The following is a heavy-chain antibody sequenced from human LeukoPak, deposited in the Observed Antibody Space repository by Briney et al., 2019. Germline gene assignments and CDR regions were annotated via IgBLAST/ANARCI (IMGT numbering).Heavy chain of an antibody. CDR3: AKVMPPGRIRFYSYYMDV. J-gene: IGHJ6*03. CDR2: IYSGSST. CDR1: GFTVSSNY. Sequence: GGSRRLSCAASGFTVSSNYMSWVRQAPGKGLEWVSVIYSGSSTYYADSVKGRFTISRDNSKNTLYLQMNSRRAEDTAVYYCAKVMPPGRIRFYSYYMDVWGKGTTVTVS. V-gene: IGHV3-53*01. D-gene: IGHD2-15*01.